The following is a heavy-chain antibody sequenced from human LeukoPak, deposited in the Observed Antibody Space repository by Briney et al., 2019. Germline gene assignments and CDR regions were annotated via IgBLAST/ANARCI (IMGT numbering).Heavy chain of an antibody. CDR3: AKDLDCSSTSCSHADNWFDP. V-gene: IGHV3-30*18. CDR2: ISYDGSNK. D-gene: IGHD2-2*01. J-gene: IGHJ5*02. Sequence: QPGGSLRLSCAASGFTFSSYGMHWVRQAPGKGREWVAVISYDGSNKYYADSVKGRFTISRDNSKNTLYLQMNSLRAEDTAVYYCAKDLDCSSTSCSHADNWFDPWGQGTLVTVSS. CDR1: GFTFSSYG.